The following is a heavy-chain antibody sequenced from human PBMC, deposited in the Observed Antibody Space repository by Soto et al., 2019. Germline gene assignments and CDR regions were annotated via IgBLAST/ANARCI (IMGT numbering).Heavy chain of an antibody. Sequence: EVQLVESGGGSVQPGGSLRLSCAASGFTFSTFSMNWVRQAPGRGLEWISYISGGGRPISYADSVKGRFTISRDNAKNSLYLQMDSLTEEDTAVYYCATDLGWAFDSWGQGTLVTVSS. D-gene: IGHD6-19*01. CDR2: ISGGGRPI. V-gene: IGHV3-48*02. CDR1: GFTFSTFS. CDR3: ATDLGWAFDS. J-gene: IGHJ4*02.